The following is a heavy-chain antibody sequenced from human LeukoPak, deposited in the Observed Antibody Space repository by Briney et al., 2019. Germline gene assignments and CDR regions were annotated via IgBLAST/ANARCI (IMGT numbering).Heavy chain of an antibody. Sequence: GGSLRLSCAASGFTFNNYGMPWVRQAPGKGLEWVLVIWYDGSYKYYADSVKGRFTISRDNSKNTLYLQMNSLRAEDTAVYYCARESPYCSSPSCYFDYWGQGTLVTVSS. CDR1: GFTFNNYG. J-gene: IGHJ4*02. V-gene: IGHV3-33*01. CDR3: ARESPYCSSPSCYFDY. CDR2: IWYDGSYK. D-gene: IGHD2-2*01.